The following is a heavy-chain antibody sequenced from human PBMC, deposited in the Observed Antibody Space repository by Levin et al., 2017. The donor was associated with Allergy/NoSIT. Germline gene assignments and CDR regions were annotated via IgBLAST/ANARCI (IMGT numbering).Heavy chain of an antibody. V-gene: IGHV3-23*01. Sequence: GGSLRLSCAASGFTFYNYVMNWVRQSPGKGLEWVSAISSSGGSTYYADSVKGRFTISRDNSKNTLHLQINSLRAEDTAVYYCAKAKSHLDYYGAGGYDFWGQGTLVTVSS. D-gene: IGHD3-10*01. CDR3: AKAKSHLDYYGAGGYDF. CDR2: ISSSGGST. CDR1: GFTFYNYV. J-gene: IGHJ4*02.